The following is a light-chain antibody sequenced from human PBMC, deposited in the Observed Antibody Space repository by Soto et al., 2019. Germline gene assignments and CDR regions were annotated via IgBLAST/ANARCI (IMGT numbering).Light chain of an antibody. Sequence: DIKMTQSPSSLSASVGDRVTITCRASQSISNYLNWYQQKPGKAPKLLIYAASSLQSGVPSRFSGSGSGTDFTLTISSLQPEDFATYSCQQSYTTLFTFGPGTNVDIK. J-gene: IGKJ3*01. V-gene: IGKV1-39*01. CDR2: AAS. CDR3: QQSYTTLFT. CDR1: QSISNY.